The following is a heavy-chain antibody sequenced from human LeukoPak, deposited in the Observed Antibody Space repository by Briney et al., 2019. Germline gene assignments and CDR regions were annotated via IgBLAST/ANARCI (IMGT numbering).Heavy chain of an antibody. V-gene: IGHV3-23*01. CDR1: GFTFSSYA. D-gene: IGHD2-15*01. CDR3: AKVVTACGGSCYSWLGYYYGMDV. CDR2: ISDSGGST. J-gene: IGHJ6*02. Sequence: GGSLRLSCAASGFTFSSYAMSWVRQAPGKGLEWVSAISDSGGSTYYADSVKGRFTISRDNSKNTLYLQMNSLRAEDTAVYYCAKVVTACGGSCYSWLGYYYGMDVWRQGTTVTVS.